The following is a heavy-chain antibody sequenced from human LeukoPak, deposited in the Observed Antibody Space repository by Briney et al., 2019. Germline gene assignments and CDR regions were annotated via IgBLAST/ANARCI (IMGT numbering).Heavy chain of an antibody. D-gene: IGHD3-22*01. V-gene: IGHV3-21*01. CDR2: ISSTSVYI. CDR3: ARDAGYYDSSGHYNLLDY. Sequence: GGSLRLSCAASGFTFSTHTMNWVRQAPGKGLEWASSISSTSVYIYYADSLKGRLTISRDNAKNSLYLQVNSLRAEDTAVYYCARDAGYYDSSGHYNLLDYWGQGTLVTVSS. CDR1: GFTFSTHT. J-gene: IGHJ4*02.